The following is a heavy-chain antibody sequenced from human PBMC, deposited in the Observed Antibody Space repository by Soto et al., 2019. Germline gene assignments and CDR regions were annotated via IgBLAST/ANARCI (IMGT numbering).Heavy chain of an antibody. CDR3: ARDNRRPVEVAGVVYYSHAMDV. D-gene: IGHD6-19*01. CDR1: GSTFSSYS. J-gene: IGHJ6*02. Sequence: GGSLRLSCAASGSTFSSYSMAWVRQAPGKGLEWISYISSSTSSIYYTDSVKGRFTISRDNANKSLYLQLNSLRDEDTAVYFCARDNRRPVEVAGVVYYSHAMDVWGLGTTVPVSS. V-gene: IGHV3-48*02. CDR2: ISSSTSSI.